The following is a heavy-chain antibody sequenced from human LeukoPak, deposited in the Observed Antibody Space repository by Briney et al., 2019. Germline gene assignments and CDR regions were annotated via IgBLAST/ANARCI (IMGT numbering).Heavy chain of an antibody. V-gene: IGHV3-30-3*01. CDR3: ASQGGLLWFGELSGGMDV. CDR1: GFTFSSYA. D-gene: IGHD3-10*01. J-gene: IGHJ6*02. CDR2: ISYDGSNK. Sequence: PGRSLRLSCAASGFTFSSYAMNWVRQAPGKGLEWVAFISYDGSNKYYADSVKGRFTISRDNSKNTLYLQMNSLRAGDTAVYYCASQGGLLWFGELSGGMDVWGQGTTVTVSS.